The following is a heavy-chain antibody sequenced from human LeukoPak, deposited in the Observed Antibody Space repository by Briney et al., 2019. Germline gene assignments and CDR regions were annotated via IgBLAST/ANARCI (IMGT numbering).Heavy chain of an antibody. Sequence: PGGSLRLSCAASGFTFSDYYMSWIRQAPEKGLEWVSYISSSSTYTNYADSVKGRFTISRDNTKNSLYLQMNSLRAEDTAVYYCARVKGIAAAGTGWFDPWGQGTLVTVSS. J-gene: IGHJ5*02. CDR2: ISSSSTYT. CDR1: GFTFSDYY. V-gene: IGHV3-11*06. D-gene: IGHD6-13*01. CDR3: ARVKGIAAAGTGWFDP.